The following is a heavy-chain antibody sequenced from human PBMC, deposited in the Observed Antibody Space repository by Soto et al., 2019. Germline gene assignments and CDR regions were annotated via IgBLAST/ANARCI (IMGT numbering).Heavy chain of an antibody. D-gene: IGHD4-17*01. J-gene: IGHJ4*02. CDR1: GGTFSSYA. V-gene: IGHV1-18*01. CDR2: ISAYNGNT. Sequence: ASVKVSCKASGGTFSSYAISWVRQAPGQGLEWMGWISAYNGNTNYAQKLQGRVTMTTDTSTSTAYMELRSLRSDDTAVYYCARVVTTVTPLGYWGQGTLVTVSS. CDR3: ARVVTTVTPLGY.